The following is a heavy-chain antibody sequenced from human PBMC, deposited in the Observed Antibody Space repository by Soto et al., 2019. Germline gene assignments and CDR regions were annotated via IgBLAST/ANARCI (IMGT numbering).Heavy chain of an antibody. CDR3: ASERGYCSGGSCPSKSDYYYYYGMDV. J-gene: IGHJ6*02. Sequence: NPSETLSLTCAVSGGSISSGGYSWSWIRQPPGKGLEWIGYIYHSGSTYYNPSLKSRVTISVDRSKNQFSLKLSSVTAADTAVYYCASERGYCSGGSCPSKSDYYYYYGMDVWGQGTTVTVSS. CDR1: GGSISSGGYS. V-gene: IGHV4-30-2*01. D-gene: IGHD2-15*01. CDR2: IYHSGST.